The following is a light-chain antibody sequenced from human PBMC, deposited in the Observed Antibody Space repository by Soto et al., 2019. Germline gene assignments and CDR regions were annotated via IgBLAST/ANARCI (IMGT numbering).Light chain of an antibody. CDR2: LEGSGSY. CDR1: SGHSSYI. V-gene: IGLV4-60*02. CDR3: ETWDSNTNWV. Sequence: QLVLTQSSSASASLGSSVKLTCTLSSGHSSYIIAWHQQQPGKAPRYLMKLEGSGSYNKGSGVPDRFSGSSSGAGRYLTISNLQFEDEADYYCETWDSNTNWVFGGGTKLTVL. J-gene: IGLJ3*02.